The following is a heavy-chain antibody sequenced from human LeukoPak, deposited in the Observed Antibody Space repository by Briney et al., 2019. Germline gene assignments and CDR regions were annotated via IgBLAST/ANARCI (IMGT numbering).Heavy chain of an antibody. V-gene: IGHV1-46*01. J-gene: IGHJ6*02. D-gene: IGHD2-2*01. CDR1: GYTFTSYY. CDR3: ARGSPPSSIVVVPAAIPRRPSYYYYGMDV. Sequence: ASVKVSCKASGYTFTSYYMHWARQAPGQGLEWMGIINPSGGSTSYAQKFQGRVTMTRDTSTSTVYMELSSLRSEDTAVYYCARGSPPSSIVVVPAAIPRRPSYYYYGMDVWGQGTTVTVSS. CDR2: INPSGGST.